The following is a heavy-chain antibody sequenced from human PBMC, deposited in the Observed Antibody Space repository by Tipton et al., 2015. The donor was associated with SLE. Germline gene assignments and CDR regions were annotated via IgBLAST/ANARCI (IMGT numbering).Heavy chain of an antibody. V-gene: IGHV3-30*04. CDR2: ISYDGSNK. J-gene: IGHJ6*03. Sequence: SLRLSCAASGFTFSNYAMHWVRQAPGKGLEWVAVISYDGSNKYEDSVKGRFTISRDNSKNTLYLQMNSLRAEDTAVYYCARRGLTFNYYYYMDVWGKGTTVTVSS. CDR3: ARRGLTFNYYYYMDV. D-gene: IGHD1-20*01. CDR1: GFTFSNYA.